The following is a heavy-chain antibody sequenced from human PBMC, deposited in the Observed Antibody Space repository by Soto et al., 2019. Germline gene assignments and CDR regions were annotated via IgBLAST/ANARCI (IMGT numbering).Heavy chain of an antibody. CDR1: GGSISSGGYY. CDR2: IYYSGST. V-gene: IGHV4-31*03. D-gene: IGHD3-10*01. Sequence: QVQLQESGPGLVKPSQTLSLTCTVSGGSISSGGYYWSWIRQHPGKGLEWIGYIYYSGSTYYNPSLKSRVTISVDTSKNQVSLKLSSVTAADTAVYYCARDRPHGSGSPIYCYYGMDVWGQGTTVTVSS. J-gene: IGHJ6*02. CDR3: ARDRPHGSGSPIYCYYGMDV.